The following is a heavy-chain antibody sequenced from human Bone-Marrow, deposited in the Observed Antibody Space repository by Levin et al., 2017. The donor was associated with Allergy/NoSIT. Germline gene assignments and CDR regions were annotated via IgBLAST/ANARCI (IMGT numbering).Heavy chain of an antibody. CDR2: INPGIDTT. D-gene: IGHD3-3*01. CDR3: ARGDDFWSDRNWFDS. J-gene: IGHJ5*01. V-gene: IGHV1-46*01. Sequence: ASVKVSCKASGYSFTSYYLHWVRQAPGQGLEWMGIINPGIDTTTYAPKFQGRINMTRDTSTNTLYLELRSLGSEDTAVYYCARGDDFWSDRNWFDSWGQGTLVTVSS. CDR1: GYSFTSYY.